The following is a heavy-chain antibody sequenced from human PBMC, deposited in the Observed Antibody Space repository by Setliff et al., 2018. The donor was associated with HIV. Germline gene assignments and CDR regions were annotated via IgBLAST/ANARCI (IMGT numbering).Heavy chain of an antibody. CDR2: IYWDDDK. J-gene: IGHJ3*02. CDR3: AHKSIQLWSYDAFDI. Sequence: SGPTLVNPTQTLTLTCTFSGFSLSTSGVGVGWIRQPPGKALEWLALIYWDDDKRYSPSLRSRLTITKDTSKNQVVLTMTNKDPVDTATYYCAHKSIQLWSYDAFDIWGQGTMVTVSS. D-gene: IGHD5-18*01. CDR1: GFSLSTSGVG. V-gene: IGHV2-5*02.